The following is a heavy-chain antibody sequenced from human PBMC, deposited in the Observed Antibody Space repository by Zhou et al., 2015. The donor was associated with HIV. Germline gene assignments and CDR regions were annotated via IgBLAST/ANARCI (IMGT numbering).Heavy chain of an antibody. J-gene: IGHJ6*02. D-gene: IGHD1-26*01. CDR2: IDPSDGST. V-gene: IGHV1-46*01. CDR1: GYTFTAYQ. CDR3: ARDRRVGAAPSYYYYGMDV. Sequence: QTQLVQSGAEVKKPGAAVRISCKPSGYTFTAYQMHWVRQSPGQGLEWVGRIDPSDGSTAFAQKFQGRLTMTRDTSASTVYMDLSSLRSDDTAVYYCARDRRVGAAPSYYYYGMDVWGQGTTVTVSS.